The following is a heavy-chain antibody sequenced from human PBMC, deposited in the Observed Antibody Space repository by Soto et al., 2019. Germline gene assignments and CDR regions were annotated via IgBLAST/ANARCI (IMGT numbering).Heavy chain of an antibody. CDR1: GFTFSSYS. Sequence: GGSLRLSCAASGFTFSSYSMNWVRQAPGKGLEWVSSISGSSSYIYYADSVKGRFTISRDNAKNSLYLQMNSLRAEDTAVYYCARDPKMTGYYIYYYYYGMDVWGQGTTVTVSS. J-gene: IGHJ6*02. V-gene: IGHV3-21*01. CDR2: ISGSSSYI. CDR3: ARDPKMTGYYIYYYYYGMDV. D-gene: IGHD3-9*01.